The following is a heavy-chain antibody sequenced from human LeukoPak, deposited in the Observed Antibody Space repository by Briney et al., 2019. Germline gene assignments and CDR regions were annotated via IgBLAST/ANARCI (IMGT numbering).Heavy chain of an antibody. V-gene: IGHV4-59*01. D-gene: IGHD4-17*01. CDR3: ARVPYGDYVDY. CDR2: IYYSGST. CDR1: GGPISSYY. J-gene: IGHJ4*02. Sequence: PSETLSLTCTVSGGPISSYYWSWIRQPPGKGLEWIGYIYYSGSTNYNPSLKSRVTISVDTSKNQFSLKLSSVTAADTAVYYCARVPYGDYVDYWGQGTLVTVSS.